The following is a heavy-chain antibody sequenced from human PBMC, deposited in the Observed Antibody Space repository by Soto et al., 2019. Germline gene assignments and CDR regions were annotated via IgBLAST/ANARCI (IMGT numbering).Heavy chain of an antibody. CDR2: IIPILGIA. D-gene: IGHD6-6*01. CDR1: GGTFSSYT. CDR3: AREGVYSSSSGGWFDP. Sequence: QVQLVQSGAEVKKPGSSVKVSCKACGGTFSSYTISWVRQAPGQGLEWMGRIIPILGIANYAQKFQGRVTITADKSTSTAYMELSSLRSEDTAVYYCAREGVYSSSSGGWFDPWGQGTLVTVSS. J-gene: IGHJ5*02. V-gene: IGHV1-69*08.